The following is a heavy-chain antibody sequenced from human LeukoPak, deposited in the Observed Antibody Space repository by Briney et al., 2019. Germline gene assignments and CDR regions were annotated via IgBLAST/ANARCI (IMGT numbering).Heavy chain of an antibody. CDR2: ISAYNGNT. CDR3: ARVGTYYYDSSGYYYSGIGLGYFDY. D-gene: IGHD3-22*01. J-gene: IGHJ4*02. V-gene: IGHV1-18*01. Sequence: APVKVSCKASGYTFTSYGISWVRQAPGQGLEWMGWISAYNGNTNYAQKLQGRVTMTTDTSTSTAYMELSSLRSDDTAVYYCARVGTYYYDSSGYYYSGIGLGYFDYWGQGTLVTVSS. CDR1: GYTFTSYG.